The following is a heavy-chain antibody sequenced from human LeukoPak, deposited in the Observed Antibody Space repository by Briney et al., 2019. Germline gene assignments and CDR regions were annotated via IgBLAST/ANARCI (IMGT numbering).Heavy chain of an antibody. CDR2: ISGGGGST. CDR3: AKGSGINHYHWIDP. D-gene: IGHD1-14*01. V-gene: IGHV3-23*01. Sequence: GGSLRLSCAASAFTFSSYAMNWVRQAPGKGLEWVSGISGGGGSTYYADSVKGRFTISRDNSKNTLYLQMDSLRAEDTALYYCAKGSGINHYHWIDPWGQGTLVTVSS. J-gene: IGHJ5*02. CDR1: AFTFSSYA.